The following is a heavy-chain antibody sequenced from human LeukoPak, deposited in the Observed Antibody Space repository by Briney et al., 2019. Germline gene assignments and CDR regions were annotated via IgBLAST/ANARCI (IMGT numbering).Heavy chain of an antibody. J-gene: IGHJ5*02. Sequence: GGSLRLSCAASGFTFSSYAMTWVRQAPGKGLEWVSTISGSGGSTYYADSVKGWFTISRDNSKNTLYLRMNSLRAEDTAVYYCAKDEYCSGGSCYSLPNNWFDPWGQGTLVTVSS. V-gene: IGHV3-23*01. D-gene: IGHD2-15*01. CDR2: ISGSGGST. CDR1: GFTFSSYA. CDR3: AKDEYCSGGSCYSLPNNWFDP.